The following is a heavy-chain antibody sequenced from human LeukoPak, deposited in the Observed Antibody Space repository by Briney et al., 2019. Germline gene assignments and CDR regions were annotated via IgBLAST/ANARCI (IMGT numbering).Heavy chain of an antibody. V-gene: IGHV1-24*01. J-gene: IGHJ6*02. CDR1: GYTLTELS. CDR3: ATVDTAMVSNPYYYGMDV. D-gene: IGHD5-18*01. CDR2: FDPEDGET. Sequence: ASVTVSCKVSGYTLTELSMHWVRQAPGKGLEWMGGFDPEDGETIYAQKFQGRVTMTEDTSTDTAYMELSSLRSEDTAVYYCATVDTAMVSNPYYYGMDVWGQGTTVTVSS.